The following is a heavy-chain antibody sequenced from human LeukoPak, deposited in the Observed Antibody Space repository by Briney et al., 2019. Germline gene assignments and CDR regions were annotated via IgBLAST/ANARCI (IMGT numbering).Heavy chain of an antibody. CDR1: RFTFSSYW. V-gene: IGHV3-74*01. D-gene: IGHD5-18*01. J-gene: IGHJ4*02. CDR2: INSDGSST. Sequence: GGSLRLSCAASRFTFSSYWMHWVRQAPGKGLVWVSRINSDGSSTNYADSVKGRFTISRDNAKNTLYRQMNSRRAEDTAVYYCARGGSGXXYXYDYWGQGTLVTVSS. CDR3: ARGGSGXXYXYDY.